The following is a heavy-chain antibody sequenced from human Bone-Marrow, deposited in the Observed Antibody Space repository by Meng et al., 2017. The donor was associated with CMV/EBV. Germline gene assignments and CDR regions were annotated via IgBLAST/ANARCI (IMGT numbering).Heavy chain of an antibody. Sequence: ASVKVSCKASRYTFTSYYMHWVRQAPGQGLEWMGIINPSGGSTSYAQKFQGRVTMTRDTSISTAYMELSRPRSDDTAVYYCARHGTGNDYWGQGTLVTVSS. V-gene: IGHV1-46*01. CDR2: INPSGGST. J-gene: IGHJ4*02. CDR3: ARHGTGNDY. CDR1: RYTFTSYY. D-gene: IGHD4-23*01.